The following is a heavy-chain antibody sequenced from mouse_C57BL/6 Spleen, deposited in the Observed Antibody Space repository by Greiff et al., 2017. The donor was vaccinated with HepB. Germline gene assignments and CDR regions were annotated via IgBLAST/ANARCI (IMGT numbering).Heavy chain of an antibody. CDR1: GYTFTSYG. Sequence: QVQLQQSGAELARPGASVKLSCKASGYTFTSYGISWVKQRTGQGLEWIGEIYPRSGNTYYNEKFKGKATLTADKSSSTAYMELRSLTSEDSAVYFCARKAPDYYGSLVYFDYWGQGTTLTVSS. CDR2: IYPRSGNT. CDR3: ARKAPDYYGSLVYFDY. V-gene: IGHV1-81*01. J-gene: IGHJ2*01. D-gene: IGHD1-1*01.